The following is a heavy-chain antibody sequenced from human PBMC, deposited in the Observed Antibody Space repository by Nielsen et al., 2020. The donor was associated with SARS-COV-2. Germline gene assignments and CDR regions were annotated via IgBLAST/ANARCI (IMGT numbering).Heavy chain of an antibody. V-gene: IGHV3-9*01. CDR2: ISWNSGSI. J-gene: IGHJ4*02. CDR3: AKGGGDTAMDPVDY. CDR1: GFTFDDYA. Sequence: GGSLRLSCAASGFTFDDYAMHWVRQAPGKGLEWVSGISWNSGSIGYADSVKGRFTISRDNAKNSLYLQMNSLGAEDTALYYWAKGGGDTAMDPVDYWGQGTLVTVSS. D-gene: IGHD5-18*01.